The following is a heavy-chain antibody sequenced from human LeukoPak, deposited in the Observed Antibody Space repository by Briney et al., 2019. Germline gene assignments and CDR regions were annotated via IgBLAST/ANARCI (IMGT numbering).Heavy chain of an antibody. Sequence: SLRLSCAASGFTFDDYAMHWVRQAPGKGLEWVSGISWNSGNIGYADSVKGRFTISRDNSKNTLYLQMNSLRAEDTAVYYCAKGTGSYYYYGMDVWGQGTTVTVSS. D-gene: IGHD3/OR15-3a*01. V-gene: IGHV3-9*01. CDR2: ISWNSGNI. CDR3: AKGTGSYYYYGMDV. CDR1: GFTFDDYA. J-gene: IGHJ6*02.